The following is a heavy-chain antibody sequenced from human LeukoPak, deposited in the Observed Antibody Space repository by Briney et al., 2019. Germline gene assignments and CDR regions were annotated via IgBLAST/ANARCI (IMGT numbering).Heavy chain of an antibody. CDR1: GFTFSNSW. D-gene: IGHD5-18*01. V-gene: IGHV3-7*01. J-gene: IGHJ4*02. CDR2: IKPDGSEK. Sequence: GGSLRLSCPASGFTFSNSWMAWVRQAPGKGLEWVANIKPDGSEKYYVDSVKGRFTISKDNAKNSLYLQMNSLRVEDTAMYYCARSTAGLDYWGQGTLVTVSS. CDR3: ARSTAGLDY.